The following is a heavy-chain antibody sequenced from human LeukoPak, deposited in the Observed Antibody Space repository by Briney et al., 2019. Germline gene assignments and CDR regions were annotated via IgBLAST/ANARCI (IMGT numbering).Heavy chain of an antibody. J-gene: IGHJ5*02. CDR2: IYWNDDK. CDR1: GFSLSTSGVG. V-gene: IGHV2-5*01. CDR3: AHRPLDYGDYDNWFDP. Sequence: SGPTLVKPTQTLTLTCTFSGFSLSTSGVGVGWIRQPPGKALEWLALIYWNDDKRYSPSLKSRLTITKDTSKNQVVLTMTNMDPVDTATYHCAHRPLDYGDYDNWFDPWGQGTLVTVSS. D-gene: IGHD4-17*01.